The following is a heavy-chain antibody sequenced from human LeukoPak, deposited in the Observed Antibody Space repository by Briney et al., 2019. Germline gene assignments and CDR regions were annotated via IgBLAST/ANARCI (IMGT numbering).Heavy chain of an antibody. CDR1: GYTFTGYY. V-gene: IGHV1-2*02. CDR2: INPNSGGT. Sequence: ASVKVSCKASGYTFTGYYMHWVRQAPGQGLEWMGWINPNSGGTIYAQKFQGRVTMTRDTSISTAYMELSSLRSGDTAVYYCARYYGDLHWYFDLWGRGTLVTVSS. D-gene: IGHD4-17*01. CDR3: ARYYGDLHWYFDL. J-gene: IGHJ2*01.